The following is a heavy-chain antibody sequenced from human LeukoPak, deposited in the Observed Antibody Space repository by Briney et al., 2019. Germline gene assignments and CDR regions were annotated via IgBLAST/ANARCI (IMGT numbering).Heavy chain of an antibody. CDR3: ARVWSSGWSDPNANFDY. CDR2: ISSSSSTI. J-gene: IGHJ4*02. D-gene: IGHD6-19*01. CDR1: GFTFSSYS. V-gene: IGHV3-48*01. Sequence: GGSLRLSCAASGFTFSSYSMNWVRQAPGKGLEWVSYISSSSSTIYYADSVKGRFTISRDNAKNSLYLQMNSLRAEDTAVYYCARVWSSGWSDPNANFDYWGQGTLVTVSS.